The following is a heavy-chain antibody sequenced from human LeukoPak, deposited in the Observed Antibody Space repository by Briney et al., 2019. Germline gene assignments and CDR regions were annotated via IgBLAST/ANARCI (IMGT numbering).Heavy chain of an antibody. D-gene: IGHD6-6*01. Sequence: PGGSLRLSCAASGFTFSSYEMYWVRQAPGKGLEWVSYISSSGSTIYYADSVKGRFTISRDNAKNSLYLQMNSLRAEDTAVYYCAKVLEQLVPDYWGQGTLVTVSS. J-gene: IGHJ4*02. V-gene: IGHV3-48*03. CDR1: GFTFSSYE. CDR2: ISSSGSTI. CDR3: AKVLEQLVPDY.